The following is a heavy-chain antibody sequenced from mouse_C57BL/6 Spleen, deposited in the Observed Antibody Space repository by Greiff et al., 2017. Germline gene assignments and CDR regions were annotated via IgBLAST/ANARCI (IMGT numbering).Heavy chain of an antibody. CDR1: GFTFSDYG. CDR2: ISSGSSTI. V-gene: IGHV5-17*01. Sequence: DVMLVESGGGLVKPGGSLKLSCAASGFTFSDYGMHWVRQAPEKGLEWVAYISSGSSTIYYADTVKGRFTISRDNAKNTLFLQMTSLRSEDTAMYYCANSYYFDYWGQGTTLTVSS. J-gene: IGHJ2*01. CDR3: ANSYYFDY.